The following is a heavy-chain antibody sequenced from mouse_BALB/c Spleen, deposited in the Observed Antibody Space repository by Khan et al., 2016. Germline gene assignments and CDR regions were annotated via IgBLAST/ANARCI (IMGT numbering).Heavy chain of an antibody. J-gene: IGHJ1*01. CDR2: ISYSGST. CDR1: GYSITSDYA. CDR3: ARSGYFDV. V-gene: IGHV3-2*02. D-gene: IGHD3-1*01. Sequence: EVQLQESGPGLVKPSQSLSLTCTVTGYSITSDYAWNWIRQFPGNKLEWMGYISYSGSTSYNPFLKSRISITRDTSKNPFFLQLNSVTTEDTATYDCARSGYFDVWGAGTTVTVSS.